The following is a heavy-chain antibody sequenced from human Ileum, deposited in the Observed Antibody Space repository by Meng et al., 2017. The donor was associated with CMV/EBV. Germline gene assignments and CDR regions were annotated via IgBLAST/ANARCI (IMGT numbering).Heavy chain of an antibody. CDR2: IYSGGST. V-gene: IGHV3-53*01. J-gene: IGHJ4*02. Sequence: GESLKISCAASGFTVSSNYMSWVRQAPGKGLEWVSVIYSGGSTYYADSVKGRFTISRDNSKNTLYLQMNSLRAEDTAVYYCARDHSRSGSCRVYWGQGTLVTVSS. CDR1: GFTVSSNY. CDR3: ARDHSRSGSCRVY. D-gene: IGHD1-26*01.